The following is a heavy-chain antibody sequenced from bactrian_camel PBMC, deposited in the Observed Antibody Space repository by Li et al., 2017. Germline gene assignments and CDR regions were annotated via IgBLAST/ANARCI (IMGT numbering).Heavy chain of an antibody. J-gene: IGHJ4*01. CDR3: AFAPGVTLWRGFLDADVHKF. V-gene: IGHV3S1*01. Sequence: VQLVESGGGSVQAGGSLTLSCAAGRYTYKCNCMGWFRQRPGKDREGVAVLWIGGASTTYADSVKGRFIISRGNAKPTMYLQMDNLQPDDTAIYYCAFAPGVTLWRGFLDADVHKFWGRGTQVTVS. CDR2: LWIGGAST. D-gene: IGHD4*01. CDR1: RYTYKCNC.